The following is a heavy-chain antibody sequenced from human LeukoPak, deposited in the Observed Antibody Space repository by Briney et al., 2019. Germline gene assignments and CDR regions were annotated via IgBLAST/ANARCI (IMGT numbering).Heavy chain of an antibody. J-gene: IGHJ5*02. CDR3: AIHIAVVPAAKKKNWFDP. D-gene: IGHD2-2*01. CDR2: INHSGST. CDR1: GGSFSGYY. V-gene: IGHV4-34*01. Sequence: SETLSLTCAVYGGSFSGYYWSWNRQPPGKGLEWIGEINHSGSTNYNPSLKSRVTISVDTSKNQFSLKLSSVTAADTAVYYCAIHIAVVPAAKKKNWFDPWGQGTLVTVSS.